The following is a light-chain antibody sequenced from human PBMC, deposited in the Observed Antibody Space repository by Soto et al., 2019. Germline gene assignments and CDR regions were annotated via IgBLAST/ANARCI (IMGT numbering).Light chain of an antibody. Sequence: QSVLTQPASVSGSPGQSIAISCTGTRSDVGAYNYVSWYQQHPGKAPKLVISEVTNRPSGVSDRFSGSKSGNTASLTISGLQAEDEADYYCSSFTSRFTFVFGTGTKVTVL. CDR1: RSDVGAYNY. CDR3: SSFTSRFTFV. CDR2: EVT. J-gene: IGLJ1*01. V-gene: IGLV2-14*01.